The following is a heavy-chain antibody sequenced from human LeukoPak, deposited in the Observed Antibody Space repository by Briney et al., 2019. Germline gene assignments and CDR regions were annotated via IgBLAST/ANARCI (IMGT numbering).Heavy chain of an antibody. V-gene: IGHV3-30*02. CDR1: GFTFSSYG. CDR2: IRYDGSNK. D-gene: IGHD4/OR15-4a*01. CDR3: AKVPYGARYYYYMDV. J-gene: IGHJ6*03. Sequence: PGGSLRLSCAASGFTFSSYGMHWVRQALGKGLEWVAFIRYDGSNKYYADSVKGRFTISRDNSKNTLYLQMNSLRAEDTAVYYCAKVPYGARYYYYMDVWGKGTTVTVSS.